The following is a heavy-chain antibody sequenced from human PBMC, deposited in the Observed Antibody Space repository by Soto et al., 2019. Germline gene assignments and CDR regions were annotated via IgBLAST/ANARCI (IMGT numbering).Heavy chain of an antibody. CDR2: ISHTGDT. CDR1: GASVWSNSYL. CDR3: ARIVVGVTVDL. V-gene: IGHV4-61*01. D-gene: IGHD1-26*01. J-gene: IGHJ4*02. Sequence: PSETLSLTCTVSGASVWSNSYLWTWIRQPPGKGLEWIAYISHTGDTNYNPSLKSRVTISIDTSRDQFSLTVTSVTAADTAVYFCARIVVGVTVDLWGQGSLVTVSS.